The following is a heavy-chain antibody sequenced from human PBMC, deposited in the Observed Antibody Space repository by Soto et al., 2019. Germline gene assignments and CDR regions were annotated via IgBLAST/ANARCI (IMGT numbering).Heavy chain of an antibody. V-gene: IGHV1-69*13. Sequence: SVKVSCKASGGTFSSYSISCVRHAPGQGLEWMGGIIPIFGTANYAQKFQGRVTITADESTSTAYMELSSLRSEDTAVYYCARDLRGDSYYDSSGYLDYWGQGTLVTVSS. CDR1: GGTFSSYS. CDR2: IIPIFGTA. CDR3: ARDLRGDSYYDSSGYLDY. J-gene: IGHJ4*02. D-gene: IGHD3-22*01.